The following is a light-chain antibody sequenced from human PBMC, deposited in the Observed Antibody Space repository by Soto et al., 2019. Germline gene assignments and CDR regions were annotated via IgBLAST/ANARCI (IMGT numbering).Light chain of an antibody. V-gene: IGKV3-20*01. CDR3: QKYGSSPLIT. J-gene: IGKJ5*01. CDR2: GAY. Sequence: EIVLTPSPGTPSLSPGERATLSCRASQSVSSSYLAWYQQKPGQAPRLLIYGAYSRATGIPDRFSGSGSGTDFTLTISRLETEDFAVYYCQKYGSSPLITVGKGTRREIK. CDR1: QSVSSSY.